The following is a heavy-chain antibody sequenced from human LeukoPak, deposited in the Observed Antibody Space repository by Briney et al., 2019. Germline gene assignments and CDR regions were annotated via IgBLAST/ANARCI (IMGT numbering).Heavy chain of an antibody. CDR3: ARAAPSYYYDSSGYSYFDY. Sequence: SETLSLTCTVSGGSISSYYWSWIRQPPGKGLEWIGYIYYSGSTNYNPSLKSRVTISVDTSKNQFSLKLSSVTAADTAVYYCARAAPSYYYDSSGYSYFDYWGQGTLVTVSS. V-gene: IGHV4-59*01. J-gene: IGHJ4*02. CDR2: IYYSGST. CDR1: GGSISSYY. D-gene: IGHD3-22*01.